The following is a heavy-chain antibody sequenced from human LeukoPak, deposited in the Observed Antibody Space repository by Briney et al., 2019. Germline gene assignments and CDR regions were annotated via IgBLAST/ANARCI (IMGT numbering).Heavy chain of an antibody. CDR1: GYTFNRFG. CDR3: ARDKVIATAGTPNWFDP. Sequence: GASVKVSCKASGYTFNRFGISWVRQAPGQGLEWLGWISAYDGNTNYAQNVQGRVTMTTDTSTSTACMELRSLRYDDTAVYYCARDKVIATAGTPNWFDPWGQGTLVTVSS. J-gene: IGHJ5*02. D-gene: IGHD6-13*01. CDR2: ISAYDGNT. V-gene: IGHV1-18*01.